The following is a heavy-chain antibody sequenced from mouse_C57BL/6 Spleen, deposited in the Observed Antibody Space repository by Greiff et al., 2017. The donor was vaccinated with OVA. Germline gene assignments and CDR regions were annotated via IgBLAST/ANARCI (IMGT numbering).Heavy chain of an antibody. V-gene: IGHV1-9*01. CDR1: GYTFTGYW. J-gene: IGHJ2*01. CDR2: ILPASGST. Sequence: VQLQQSGAELMKPGASVKLSCKATGYTFTGYWIEWVKQRPGHGLEWIGEILPASGSTNYNEKFKGKATFTADTSSNTAYMQLSSLTTEDSAVDYGARRGWGGGYYFDYWGQGTTLTVSS. CDR3: ARRGWGGGYYFDY. D-gene: IGHD3-3*01.